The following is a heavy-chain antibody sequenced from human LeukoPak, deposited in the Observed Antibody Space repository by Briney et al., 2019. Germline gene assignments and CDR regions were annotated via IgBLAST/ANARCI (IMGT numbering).Heavy chain of an antibody. CDR1: GFTFSSYW. CDR2: IKQDGSDK. J-gene: IGHJ3*02. V-gene: IGHV3-7*04. CDR3: AREGLWVGPDSGKTRHPYWEI. Sequence: GGSLRLSCAASGFTFSSYWMSWVRQAPGKGLQWVANIKQDGSDKYYVDSVKGRFTISRDNAKISLNLQMSSLRAEDTAVYYCAREGLWVGPDSGKTRHPYWEIWGQGTMVTVSS. D-gene: IGHD2-21*01.